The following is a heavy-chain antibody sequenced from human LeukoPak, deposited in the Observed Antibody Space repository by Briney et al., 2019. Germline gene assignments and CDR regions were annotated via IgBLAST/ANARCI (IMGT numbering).Heavy chain of an antibody. J-gene: IGHJ4*02. V-gene: IGHV3-7*03. CDR1: GFPFSSYW. CDR2: IKQDGSKK. Sequence: GGSLRLSCVASGFPFSSYWMTWVRQAPGKGLEWVANIKQDGSKKSYVDSVKGRFTISRDNSKNTLYLQMNSLRAEDTAVYYCARDGGSWKEYWGQGTLVTVSS. CDR3: ARDGGSWKEY. D-gene: IGHD6-13*01.